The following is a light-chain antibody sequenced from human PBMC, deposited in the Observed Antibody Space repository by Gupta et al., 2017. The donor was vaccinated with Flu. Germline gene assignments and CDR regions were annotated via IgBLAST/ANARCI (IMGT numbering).Light chain of an antibody. CDR1: QLEDKN. CDR2: QDS. J-gene: IGLJ3*02. Sequence: QGQTANITCSADQLEDKNVCWYQQGPGQSPLLIIYQDSRRPSGIPERFSGSNSGNTATLTISGTQPLDEGDYYCQTWDFTTWVFGGGTRLTVL. CDR3: QTWDFTTWV. V-gene: IGLV3-1*01.